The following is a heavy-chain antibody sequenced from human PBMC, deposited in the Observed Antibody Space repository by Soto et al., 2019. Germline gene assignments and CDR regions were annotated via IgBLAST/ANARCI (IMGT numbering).Heavy chain of an antibody. CDR1: GGSFSGYY. CDR3: ARVTSITMVRGVQSRPS. V-gene: IGHV4-34*01. Sequence: SETLSLTCAVYGGSFSGYYWSWIRQPPGKGLEWIGEINHSGSTNYNPSLKSRVTISVDTSKNQFSLKLSSVTAADTAVYYCARVTSITMVRGVQSRPSWGQGTLVTVSS. J-gene: IGHJ5*02. D-gene: IGHD3-10*01. CDR2: INHSGST.